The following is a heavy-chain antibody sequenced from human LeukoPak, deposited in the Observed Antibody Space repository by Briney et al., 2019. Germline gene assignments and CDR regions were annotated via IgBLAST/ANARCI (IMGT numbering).Heavy chain of an antibody. CDR1: GFTFSSYW. Sequence: GGSLRPSCAASGFTFSSYWMNWVRQAPGKGLEWVANIKQDGSENYYVDSVMGRFTISRDNAKNSLYLQMNSLRAEDTAMYYCARGGYISVNTDSHDYWGQGTLVTVSS. J-gene: IGHJ4*02. CDR3: ARGGYISVNTDSHDY. CDR2: IKQDGSEN. D-gene: IGHD6-25*01. V-gene: IGHV3-7*01.